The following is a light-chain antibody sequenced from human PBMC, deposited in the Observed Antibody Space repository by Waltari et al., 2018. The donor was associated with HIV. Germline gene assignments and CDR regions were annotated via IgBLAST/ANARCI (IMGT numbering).Light chain of an antibody. Sequence: DIQMTQSPSPLSASVGDSVSITCRASQTVTNKVNWYQQKPGKSPYVLIYVASTWQIGVPSRVRGGGAGTDFTLTITILQPDDFATYFCQQSYSSPLTFGPGTKVDVK. J-gene: IGKJ3*01. CDR2: VAS. CDR3: QQSYSSPLT. CDR1: QTVTNK. V-gene: IGKV1-39*01.